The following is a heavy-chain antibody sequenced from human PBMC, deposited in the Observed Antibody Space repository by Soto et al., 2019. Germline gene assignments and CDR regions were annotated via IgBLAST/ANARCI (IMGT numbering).Heavy chain of an antibody. J-gene: IGHJ4*02. V-gene: IGHV4-59*01. CDR1: GVSISSYF. D-gene: IGHD3-16*02. Sequence: QVQLQESGPGLVKPSETLSLTCTVSGVSISSYFWSWIRRPPGRGLEWIGYTYHRGSTNYSPSLKSQVAIALDTAKNQFSLRVNSVTTADTAVYYCARIGGYHGPLDYWGQGTLVTVSA. CDR2: TYHRGST. CDR3: ARIGGYHGPLDY.